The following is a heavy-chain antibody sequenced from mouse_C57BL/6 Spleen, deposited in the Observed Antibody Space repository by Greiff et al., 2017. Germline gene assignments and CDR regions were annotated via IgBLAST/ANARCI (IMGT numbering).Heavy chain of an antibody. Sequence: VQLKESGPELVKPGASVKMSCKASGYTFTDYNMHWVKQSHGKSLEWIGYINPNNGGTSYNQKFKGKATLTVNKSSSTAYMELRSLTSEDSAVYYCARGDYGSSPLYAMDYWGQGTSVTVSS. CDR2: INPNNGGT. V-gene: IGHV1-22*01. J-gene: IGHJ4*01. D-gene: IGHD1-1*01. CDR3: ARGDYGSSPLYAMDY. CDR1: GYTFTDYN.